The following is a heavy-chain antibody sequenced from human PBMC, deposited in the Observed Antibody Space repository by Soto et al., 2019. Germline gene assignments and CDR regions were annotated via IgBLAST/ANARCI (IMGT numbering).Heavy chain of an antibody. CDR3: ASHPPFGYYDSSGYPFGY. CDR1: GGSISSSSYY. V-gene: IGHV4-39*01. D-gene: IGHD3-22*01. CDR2: IYYSGST. J-gene: IGHJ4*02. Sequence: QLQLQESGPGLVKPSETLSLTCTVSGGSISSSSYYWGWIRQPPGKGLEWIGSIYYSGSTYYNPSLKSRVTISVDTSKNQFSLKLSSVTGADTAVYYCASHPPFGYYDSSGYPFGYWGQGTLVTVSS.